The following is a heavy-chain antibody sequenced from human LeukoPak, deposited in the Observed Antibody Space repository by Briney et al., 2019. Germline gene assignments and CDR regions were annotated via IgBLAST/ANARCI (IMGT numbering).Heavy chain of an antibody. J-gene: IGHJ4*02. V-gene: IGHV3-33*01. Sequence: PGRSLRLSCAASGFTFSTYGMHWVRQAPGKGLEWVAVIWYDGSDTYYADSVKGRFTISRDNSKNTLYLQMNSLRAEDTAVYYCARDPRLLRNYFDYWGQGTLVTVSS. CDR2: IWYDGSDT. CDR1: GFTFSTYG. CDR3: ARDPRLLRNYFDY.